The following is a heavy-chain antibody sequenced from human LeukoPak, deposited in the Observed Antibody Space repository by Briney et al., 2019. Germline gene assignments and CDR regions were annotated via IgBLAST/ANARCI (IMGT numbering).Heavy chain of an antibody. Sequence: GGSLRHSCAASGFTFSSYAMSWVRQAPGKGLEWVSAISGSGGSTYYADSVKGRFTISRDNSKNTLYLQMNSLRAEDTAVYYCAKVYYDFWSGYYYYYMDVWGKGTTVTVSS. J-gene: IGHJ6*03. V-gene: IGHV3-23*01. CDR3: AKVYYDFWSGYYYYYMDV. CDR1: GFTFSSYA. D-gene: IGHD3-3*01. CDR2: ISGSGGST.